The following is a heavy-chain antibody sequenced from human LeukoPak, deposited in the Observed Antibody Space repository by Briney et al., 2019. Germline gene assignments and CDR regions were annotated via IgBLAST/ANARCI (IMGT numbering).Heavy chain of an antibody. CDR2: IYHSGST. J-gene: IGHJ2*01. Sequence: PGGSLRLSCVASGFIFSNYWMSWVRQSPGKGLEWIGEIYHSGSTNCNPSLKSRVTISVDKSKNQFSLKLSSVTAADTAVYYCARGDYDDSGGWYFDLWGRGTLVTVSS. CDR3: ARGDYDDSGGWYFDL. D-gene: IGHD3-3*01. CDR1: GFIFSNYW. V-gene: IGHV4-4*02.